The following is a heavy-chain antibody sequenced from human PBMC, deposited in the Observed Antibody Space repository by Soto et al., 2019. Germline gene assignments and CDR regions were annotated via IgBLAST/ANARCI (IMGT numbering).Heavy chain of an antibody. V-gene: IGHV1-3*01. J-gene: IGHJ4*02. Sequence: ASVKVSCKASGYTFTSYAMHWVRQAPGQRLEWMGWINAGNGNTKYSQKFQGRVTITRDTSASTAYMELNSLTSDDTAVYYCAREEATAGNDCFDYWGQGTLVTVSS. CDR1: GYTFTSYA. CDR2: INAGNGNT. CDR3: AREEATAGNDCFDY. D-gene: IGHD6-13*01.